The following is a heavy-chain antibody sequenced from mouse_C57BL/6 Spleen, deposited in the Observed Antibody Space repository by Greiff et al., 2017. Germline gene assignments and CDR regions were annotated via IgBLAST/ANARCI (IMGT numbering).Heavy chain of an antibody. V-gene: IGHV1-82*01. CDR3: AREDDYDDAMDY. Sequence: QVQLQQSGPELVKPGASVKISCKASGYAFSSSWMNWVKQRPGKGLEWIGRIYPGDGDTNYNGKFKGKATLTADKSSSTAYMQLSSLTSEDSAVYCCAREDDYDDAMDYWGQGTSVTVSS. D-gene: IGHD2-4*01. CDR1: GYAFSSSW. J-gene: IGHJ4*01. CDR2: IYPGDGDT.